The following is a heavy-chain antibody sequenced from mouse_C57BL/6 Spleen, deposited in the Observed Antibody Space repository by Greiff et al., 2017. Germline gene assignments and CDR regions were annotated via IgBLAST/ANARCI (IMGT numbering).Heavy chain of an antibody. CDR3: ARAGFYYYGSSYEDY. V-gene: IGHV3-6*01. D-gene: IGHD1-1*01. J-gene: IGHJ2*01. CDR1: GYSITSGYY. CDR2: ISYDGSN. Sequence: EVHLVESGPGLVKPSQSLSLTCSVTGYSITSGYYWNWIRQFPGNKLEWMGYISYDGSNNYNPSLKNRISITRDTSKNQFFLKLNSVTTEDTATYYCARAGFYYYGSSYEDYWGQGTTLTVSS.